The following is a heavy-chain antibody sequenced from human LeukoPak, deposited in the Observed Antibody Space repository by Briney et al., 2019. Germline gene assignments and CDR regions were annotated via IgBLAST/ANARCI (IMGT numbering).Heavy chain of an antibody. CDR2: ISSSSSYI. J-gene: IGHJ4*02. V-gene: IGHV3-21*01. CDR1: GFTFSSYS. Sequence: GGSLRLSCAASGFTFSSYSMNWVRQAPGKGLEWVSSISSSSSYIDYADSVKGRFTISRDNAKNSLYLQMNSLRAEDTAVYYCARDRGYSYEFDYWGQGTLVTVSS. D-gene: IGHD5-18*01. CDR3: ARDRGYSYEFDY.